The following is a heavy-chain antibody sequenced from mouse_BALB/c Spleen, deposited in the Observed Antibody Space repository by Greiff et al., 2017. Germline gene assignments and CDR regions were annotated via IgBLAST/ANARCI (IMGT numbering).Heavy chain of an antibody. CDR2: ISNGGGST. V-gene: IGHV5-12-2*01. D-gene: IGHD1-1*01. CDR1: GFTFSSYT. Sequence: EVKLQESGGGLVQPGGSLKLSCAASGFTFSSYTMSWVRQTPEKRLEWVAYISNGGGSTYYPDTVKGRFTISRDNAKNTLYLQMSSLKSEDTAMYYCARHDYGSSAWFAYWGQGTLVTVSA. CDR3: ARHDYGSSAWFAY. J-gene: IGHJ3*01.